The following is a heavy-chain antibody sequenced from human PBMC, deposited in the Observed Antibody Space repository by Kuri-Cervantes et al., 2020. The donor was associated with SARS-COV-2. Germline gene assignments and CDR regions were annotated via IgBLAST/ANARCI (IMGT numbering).Heavy chain of an antibody. CDR1: GGTFSSYA. CDR2: IIPILGTA. Sequence: SVKVSCKASGGTFSSYAISWVRQAPGQGLEWMGRIIPILGTANYAQKFQGRVTITADKSTSTAYMELSSLRAEDTAVYYCAKDWLPDDAFDIWGQGTMVTVSS. V-gene: IGHV1-69*04. J-gene: IGHJ3*02. CDR3: AKDWLPDDAFDI. D-gene: IGHD6-19*01.